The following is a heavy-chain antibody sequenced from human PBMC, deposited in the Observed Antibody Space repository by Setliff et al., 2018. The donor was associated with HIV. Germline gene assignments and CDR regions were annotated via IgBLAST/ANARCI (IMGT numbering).Heavy chain of an antibody. CDR2: IDHSGNT. V-gene: IGHV4-34*01. Sequence: TSETLSLTCAVYGDSFIGYYWTWIRQSPGKGLEWIGEIDHSGNTNYNPSPKSRITISADTSKNQFSLKLTSVSAADTAVYYCARHPSGWLMAFYMDVWGKGTTVTVSS. J-gene: IGHJ6*03. CDR1: GDSFIGYY. CDR3: ARHPSGWLMAFYMDV. D-gene: IGHD3-22*01.